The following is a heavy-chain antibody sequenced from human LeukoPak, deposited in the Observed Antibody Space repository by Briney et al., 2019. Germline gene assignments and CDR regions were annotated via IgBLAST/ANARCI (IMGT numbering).Heavy chain of an antibody. V-gene: IGHV3-7*01. CDR3: ARGGRATCSGGSCYEDY. J-gene: IGHJ4*02. CDR1: GFTFSSYW. CDR2: IKQDGSEK. Sequence: PGGSLRLSCAASGFTFSSYWMSWVRQAPGKGLEWVANIKQDGSEKYYVDSVKGRFTISRDNAKNSLYLQMNSLRAEDTAVYYCARGGRATCSGGSCYEDYWGQGTLVTVSS. D-gene: IGHD2-15*01.